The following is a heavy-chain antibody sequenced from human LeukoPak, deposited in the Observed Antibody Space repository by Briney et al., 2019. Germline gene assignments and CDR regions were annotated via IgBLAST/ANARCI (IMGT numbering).Heavy chain of an antibody. CDR2: ISDNEGRT. CDR3: ARHDSFIPY. CDR1: GFTFNYCA. J-gene: IGHJ4*02. V-gene: IGHV3-23*01. Sequence: GGSLRLSCAASGFTFNYCAMSWVRQAPGKGLEWVSGISDNEGRTYYTDSVKGRFTISRDKTKNTVFLQMHNLRADDTAVYFCARHDSFIPYWGQGALVTVSS. D-gene: IGHD5-18*01.